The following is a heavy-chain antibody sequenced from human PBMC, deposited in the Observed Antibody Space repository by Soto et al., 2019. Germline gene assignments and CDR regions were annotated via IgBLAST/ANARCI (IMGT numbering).Heavy chain of an antibody. J-gene: IGHJ5*02. Sequence: SETLSLTCTVSGGSISSYYWSWIRQPAGKGLEWIVRIYTSGSTSYNPSLKSRVTMSVDTSKNQFSLKLSSVTAADTAVYYCARDQGIIGPPRQNYYGQQGWFEPVGQGTLVPVSS. CDR3: ARDQGIIGPPRQNYYGQQGWFEP. V-gene: IGHV4-4*07. CDR2: IYTSGST. D-gene: IGHD3-10*01. CDR1: GGSISSYY.